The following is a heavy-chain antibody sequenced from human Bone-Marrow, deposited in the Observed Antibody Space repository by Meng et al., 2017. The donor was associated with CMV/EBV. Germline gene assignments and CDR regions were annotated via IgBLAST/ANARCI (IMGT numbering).Heavy chain of an antibody. CDR1: GFTFSSYW. J-gene: IGHJ4*02. D-gene: IGHD6-6*01. CDR3: AIARRYSSSSPYYFDY. CDR2: IKQDGSEK. V-gene: IGHV3-7*01. Sequence: GESLKISCAASGFTFSSYWMSWVRQAPGKGLEWVANIKQDGSEKYYVDSVKGRFTISRDNAKNSLYLQMNSLRAEDTAVYYCAIARRYSSSSPYYFDYWGQGTLVTVSS.